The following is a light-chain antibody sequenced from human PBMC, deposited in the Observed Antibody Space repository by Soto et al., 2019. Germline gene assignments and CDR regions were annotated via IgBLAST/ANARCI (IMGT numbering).Light chain of an antibody. CDR3: QQYGSSLWT. V-gene: IGKV3-20*01. J-gene: IGKJ1*01. CDR1: QSVSSTY. CDR2: GAS. Sequence: VDKQSPNALYFSPGERATLSCRASQSVSSTYLAWYQQKPGQAPRLLIFGASSRATGIPDRFSGSGSGTDFTLTISRLEPEDFAVYYCQQYGSSLWTFGQGTKVDIK.